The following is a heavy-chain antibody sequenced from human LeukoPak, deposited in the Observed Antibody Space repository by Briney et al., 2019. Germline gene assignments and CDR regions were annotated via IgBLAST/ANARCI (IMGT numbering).Heavy chain of an antibody. D-gene: IGHD6-13*01. V-gene: IGHV3-73*01. CDR2: IGSKANSYAT. J-gene: IGHJ5*02. Sequence: GGSLRLSCAASGFTFSGSAMHWVRQASGKGLEWVGRIGSKANSYATAYAASVKGRFTISRDDSKNTAYLQMNSLKTEDTAVYYCTRLIAAAGTWWFDPWGQGTLVTVSS. CDR3: TRLIAAAGTWWFDP. CDR1: GFTFSGSA.